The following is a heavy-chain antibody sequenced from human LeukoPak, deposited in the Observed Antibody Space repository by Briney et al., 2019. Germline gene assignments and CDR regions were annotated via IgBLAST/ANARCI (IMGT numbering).Heavy chain of an antibody. CDR2: VSPDGRST. J-gene: IGHJ4*02. CDR1: GFTFSRYW. V-gene: IGHV3-74*01. CDR3: FAPEVDY. Sequence: GGALRLSCVASGFTFSRYWMHWVRQAPGKGLVWVPRVSPDGRSTGYVDSVKGRFTISRDNAKNTLYLQMDSLRAEDTAVFYCFAPEVDYWGQGTLAIVSS.